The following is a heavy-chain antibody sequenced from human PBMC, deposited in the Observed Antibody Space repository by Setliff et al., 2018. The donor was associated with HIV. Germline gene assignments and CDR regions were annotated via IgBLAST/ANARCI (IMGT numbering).Heavy chain of an antibody. CDR3: ARGPYSSSWYDY. V-gene: IGHV3-74*01. CDR2: INSDGSST. CDR1: GFTFSSYW. J-gene: IGHJ4*02. D-gene: IGHD6-13*01. Sequence: QPGGSLRLSCAASGFTFSSYWMHWVRQAPGKGLVWVSRINSDGSSTSYADSVKGRFTISRDNAKNTLYLQMNSLRAEDTAVYYCARGPYSSSWYDYWGQGTLVTVSS.